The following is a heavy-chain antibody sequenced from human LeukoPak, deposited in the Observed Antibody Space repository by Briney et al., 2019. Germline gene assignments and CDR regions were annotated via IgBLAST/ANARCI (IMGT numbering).Heavy chain of an antibody. Sequence: GESLRLSCAASGFTFSSYEMNWVRQAPGKGLEWVSYISSSGSTIYYADSVKGRFTISRDNSKSTLYLQMNSLRAEDTAVYYCARDLYDSSGYYYKGSGAFDIWGQGIMVTVSS. J-gene: IGHJ3*02. CDR3: ARDLYDSSGYYYKGSGAFDI. CDR2: ISSSGSTI. V-gene: IGHV3-48*03. D-gene: IGHD3-22*01. CDR1: GFTFSSYE.